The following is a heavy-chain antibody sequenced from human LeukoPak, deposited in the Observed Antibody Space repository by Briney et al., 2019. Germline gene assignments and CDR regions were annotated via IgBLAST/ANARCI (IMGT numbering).Heavy chain of an antibody. CDR3: ATRGITIIVVDPPGYFDY. Sequence: GSVKVSCKVSGYTLTELSMHWVRQAPGKGLEWMGGFDPEDGETIYAQKFQGRVTMTEDTSTDTAYMELSSLRSEDTAVYYCATRGITIIVVDPPGYFDYWGQGTLVTVPS. J-gene: IGHJ4*02. V-gene: IGHV1-24*01. D-gene: IGHD3-22*01. CDR2: FDPEDGET. CDR1: GYTLTELS.